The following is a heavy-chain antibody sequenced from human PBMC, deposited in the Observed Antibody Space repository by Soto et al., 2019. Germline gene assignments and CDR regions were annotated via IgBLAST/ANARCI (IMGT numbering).Heavy chain of an antibody. D-gene: IGHD3-10*01. CDR3: AHRTYYSSGRQFDY. V-gene: IGHV2-5*02. J-gene: IGHJ4*02. CDR2: IYWDDEA. Sequence: QITLEESGPTLVKPTQTLTLTCTFSGFSLSTSGVGVGWIRQPPGKALEWLAVIYWDDEARYSPSLKSRLTVTKDTSKNQVFLTMTNVDPVDTATYDCAHRTYYSSGRQFDYWGQGTLVTVSS. CDR1: GFSLSTSGVG.